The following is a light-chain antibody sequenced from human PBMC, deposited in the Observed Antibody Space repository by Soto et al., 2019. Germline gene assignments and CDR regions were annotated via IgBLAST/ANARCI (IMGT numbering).Light chain of an antibody. V-gene: IGLV2-8*01. CDR2: EVS. J-gene: IGLJ2*01. Sequence: QSVLTQPPSASGSPGQSVTISCTGTSSDVGGYNYVSWYQQYLGKAPTLMIYEVSKRPSGVPDRFSGSKSGNTASLTVSGLQAEDEADYYCSSYGGSNNVLFGGGTKLTVL. CDR3: SSYGGSNNVL. CDR1: SSDVGGYNY.